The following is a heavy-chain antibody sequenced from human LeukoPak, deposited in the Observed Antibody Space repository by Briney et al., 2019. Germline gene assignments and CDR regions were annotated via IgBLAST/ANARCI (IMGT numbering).Heavy chain of an antibody. Sequence: GGSLRLSCAASGFTFRNYVIHWVRQAPGKGLEWVAVTSSDLNVKLYADSVKGRFTISRDNSRSTLYLQMNSLRPEDTTIYYCAREGYYGSGSPPSLYFDYWGQGTLVTVSS. CDR3: AREGYYGSGSPPSLYFDY. V-gene: IGHV3-30-3*01. J-gene: IGHJ4*02. D-gene: IGHD3-10*01. CDR2: TSSDLNVK. CDR1: GFTFRNYV.